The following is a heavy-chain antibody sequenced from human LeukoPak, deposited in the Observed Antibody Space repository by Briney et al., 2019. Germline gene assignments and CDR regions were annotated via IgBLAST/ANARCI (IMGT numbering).Heavy chain of an antibody. CDR1: GDSISNYY. V-gene: IGHV4-59*01. CDR3: ARAEKAVTGTLDY. CDR2: MYNRGST. Sequence: SETLSLTCTVSGDSISNYYWSWIRQSPGKELEWIGYMYNRGSTIYNPSLKSRVTISTDTSKNQFSLRLTSVTAADTAVYYCARAEKAVTGTLDYWGLGTLITVSS. D-gene: IGHD6-19*01. J-gene: IGHJ4*02.